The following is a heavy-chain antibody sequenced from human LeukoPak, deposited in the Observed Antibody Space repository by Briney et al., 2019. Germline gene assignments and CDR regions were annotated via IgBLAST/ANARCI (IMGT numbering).Heavy chain of an antibody. CDR1: GFTFNTYG. CDR3: AKGLRILV. D-gene: IGHD6-6*01. V-gene: IGHV3-23*01. Sequence: GGSLRLSCAASGFTFNTYGMTWVRQAPGKGLEWVSSITGSGLNTYYADSVKGRFTISRDNSRNTLYLQMNTLRVGDTAVYYCAKGLRILVWGQGTLVTVSS. J-gene: IGHJ4*02. CDR2: ITGSGLNT.